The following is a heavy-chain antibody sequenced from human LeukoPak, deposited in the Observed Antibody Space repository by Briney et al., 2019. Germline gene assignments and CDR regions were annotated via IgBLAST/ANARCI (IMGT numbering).Heavy chain of an antibody. Sequence: GGSLRLSCDAAGFSFRDYPMGWVRRASGKRLEWVSGISAGADVIFYADPVKGRFTISRDNSKNTLYLQMNSLRAEDSAEYYCAKSLLTTATGTGRAFDIWGQGTMVTVSA. CDR1: GFSFRDYP. D-gene: IGHD1-1*01. CDR3: AKSLLTTATGTGRAFDI. CDR2: ISAGADVI. J-gene: IGHJ3*02. V-gene: IGHV3-23*01.